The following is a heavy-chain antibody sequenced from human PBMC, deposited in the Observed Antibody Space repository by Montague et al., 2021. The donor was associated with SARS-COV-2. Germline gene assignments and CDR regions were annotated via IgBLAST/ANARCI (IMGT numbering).Heavy chain of an antibody. J-gene: IGHJ6*02. V-gene: IGHV4-34*01. D-gene: IGHD4-11*01. CDR1: GGSFSGYY. CDR2: INHSGST. Sequence: SETLSLTCAVYGGSFSGYYWTWIRQSPRKGLEWIGEINHSGSTNYNPSLKSRVTISVDTSKNQFSLKLSSVTAADTAVYYCACGEITTRGLIYYYSMDVWGQGTTVTVSS. CDR3: ACGEITTRGLIYYYSMDV.